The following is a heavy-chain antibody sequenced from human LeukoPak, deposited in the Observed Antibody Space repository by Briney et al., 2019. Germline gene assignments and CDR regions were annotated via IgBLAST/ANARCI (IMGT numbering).Heavy chain of an antibody. D-gene: IGHD6-6*01. CDR1: GFTFSSYS. CDR3: ARRRRIAARHPPYYYYYYYMDV. J-gene: IGHJ6*03. CDR2: INWNGGST. Sequence: GGSLRLSCAASGFTFSSYSMNWVRQAPGKGLEWVSGINWNGGSTGYADSVKGRFTISRDNAKNSLYLQMNSLRAEDTALYYCARRRRIAARHPPYYYYYYYMDVWGKGTTVTVSS. V-gene: IGHV3-20*04.